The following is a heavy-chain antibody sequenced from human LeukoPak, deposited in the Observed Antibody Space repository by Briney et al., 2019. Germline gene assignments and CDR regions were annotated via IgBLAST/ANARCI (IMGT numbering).Heavy chain of an antibody. Sequence: PSETLSLTCAVYGGSFSGYYWSWIRQPPGKGLEWIGEINHSGSTNYNPSLKSRVTISVDTSKNQFSLKLSSVTAADTAVYYCARVNFPGWRIDYWGQGTLVTVSS. D-gene: IGHD6-19*01. CDR1: GGSFSGYY. CDR2: INHSGST. J-gene: IGHJ4*02. V-gene: IGHV4-34*01. CDR3: ARVNFPGWRIDY.